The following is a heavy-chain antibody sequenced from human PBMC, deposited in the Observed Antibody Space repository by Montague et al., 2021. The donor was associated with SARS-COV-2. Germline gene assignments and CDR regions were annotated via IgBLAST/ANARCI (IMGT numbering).Heavy chain of an antibody. V-gene: IGHV3-74*01. Sequence: SLRLSCAASGFTFSSYAMHWVRQAPGKGLEWVSLINVDGSSTYYADFVKGRFTISRDNAKNTLYLQMNSLRAEDTAVYYCARGSGRYYDSSGYYGYWGQGTLVTVSS. D-gene: IGHD3-22*01. CDR2: INVDGSST. J-gene: IGHJ4*02. CDR1: GFTFSSYA. CDR3: ARGSGRYYDSSGYYGY.